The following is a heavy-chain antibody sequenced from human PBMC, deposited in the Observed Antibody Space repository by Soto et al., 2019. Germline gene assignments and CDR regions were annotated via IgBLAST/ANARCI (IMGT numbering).Heavy chain of an antibody. D-gene: IGHD1-1*01. CDR2: IYATGTT. Sequence: SETLSLTCTVSGASISGFYWSWNRKSAGKGLEWIGRIYATGTTDYNPSLKSRVMMSVDTSKKQFSLKLRSVTAADTAVYYCVRDGTKTLRDWFDPWGQGISVTVSS. CDR3: VRDGTKTLRDWFDP. CDR1: GASISGFY. V-gene: IGHV4-4*07. J-gene: IGHJ5*02.